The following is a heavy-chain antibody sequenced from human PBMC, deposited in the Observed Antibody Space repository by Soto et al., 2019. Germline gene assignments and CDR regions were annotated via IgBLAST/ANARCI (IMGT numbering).Heavy chain of an antibody. CDR3: ARVPDV. Sequence: SETLSLTCTVSGGSISSDFWSWIRQPPGKGLEWIGYIYYSGSTNYNPSLKSRVTISVDTSKNQFSLKLSSVTAADTAVYYCARVPDVWSHGTTVTVSS. V-gene: IGHV4-59*01. CDR1: GGSISSDF. CDR2: IYYSGST. J-gene: IGHJ6*02.